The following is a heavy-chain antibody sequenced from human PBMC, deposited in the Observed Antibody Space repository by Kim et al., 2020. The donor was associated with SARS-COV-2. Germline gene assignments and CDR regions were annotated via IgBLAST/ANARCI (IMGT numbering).Heavy chain of an antibody. CDR2: IYYSGST. CDR1: GGSISSYY. V-gene: IGHV4-59*13. D-gene: IGHD3-10*01. Sequence: SETLSLTCTVSGGSISSYYWSWIRQPPGKGLEWIGYIYYSGSTNYNPSLKSRVTISVDTSKNQFSLKLSSVTAADTAVYYCAREGLSYPAYDYGSGSWGYFGYWGQGTLVTVSS. J-gene: IGHJ4*02. CDR3: AREGLSYPAYDYGSGSWGYFGY.